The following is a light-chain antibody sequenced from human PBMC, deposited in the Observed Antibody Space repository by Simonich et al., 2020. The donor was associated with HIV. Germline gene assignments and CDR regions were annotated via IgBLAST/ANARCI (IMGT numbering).Light chain of an antibody. CDR2: DVS. Sequence: QSALTQPASVSGSPGQSTTISCPGTSGDVGGYNYGSWYHQHPGKAPKLMIYDVSKRPSGVSNRFSGSKSGNTASLTVSGLQAEDEADYYCCSSATSRTLFGGGTELTVL. CDR1: SGDVGGYNY. V-gene: IGLV2-23*02. J-gene: IGLJ2*01. CDR3: CSSATSRTL.